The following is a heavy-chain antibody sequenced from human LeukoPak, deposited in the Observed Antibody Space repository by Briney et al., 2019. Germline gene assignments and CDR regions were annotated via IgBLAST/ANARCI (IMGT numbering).Heavy chain of an antibody. D-gene: IGHD1-7*01. CDR1: GGSISSYY. CDR2: IYTSGST. Sequence: SETLSLTCTVSGGSISSYYWSWIRQPAGKGLEWIGRIYTSGSTNYNPSLKSRVTMSVDTSKNQFSLKLSSVTAADTAVYYCARANRYNWNYAFCFDPWGQGTLVTVSS. J-gene: IGHJ5*02. CDR3: ARANRYNWNYAFCFDP. V-gene: IGHV4-4*07.